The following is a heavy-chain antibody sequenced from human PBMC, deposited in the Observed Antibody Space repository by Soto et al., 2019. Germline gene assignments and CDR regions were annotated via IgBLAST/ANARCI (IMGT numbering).Heavy chain of an antibody. CDR2: INSDGSST. Sequence: GGSLRLSCAASGFTFSSYWMHWVRQAPGKGLVWVSRINSDGSSTSYADSVKGRFTISRDNAKNTLYLQMNSLRAEDTAVYYCARDSCGGDCPGAFDIWGQGTMVTVSS. V-gene: IGHV3-74*01. CDR3: ARDSCGGDCPGAFDI. J-gene: IGHJ3*02. D-gene: IGHD2-21*02. CDR1: GFTFSSYW.